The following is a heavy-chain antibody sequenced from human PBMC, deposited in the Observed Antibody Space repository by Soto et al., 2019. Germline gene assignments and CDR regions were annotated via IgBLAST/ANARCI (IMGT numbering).Heavy chain of an antibody. Sequence: SETLSLTCTVSGGSITNLHWSWIRQPPGKGLEWIGYIYYSGSTNYNPSLKSRVTMSIDTSKNQFSLKMISVTAADTAAYYCAAYDSEGYFDYWGQGALVTVSS. V-gene: IGHV4-59*11. CDR2: IYYSGST. J-gene: IGHJ4*02. CDR1: GGSITNLH. CDR3: AAYDSEGYFDY. D-gene: IGHD3-9*01.